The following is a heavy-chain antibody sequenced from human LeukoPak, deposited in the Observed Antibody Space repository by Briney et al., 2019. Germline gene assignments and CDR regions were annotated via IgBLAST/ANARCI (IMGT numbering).Heavy chain of an antibody. J-gene: IGHJ4*02. V-gene: IGHV4-30-2*01. D-gene: IGHD1-1*01. CDR2: IYHSGST. Sequence: PSQTLSLTCTVFGGSISSGGSYWSWIRQPPGKGLEWIGYIYHSGSTYYNPSLKSRVTISVDTSKNQFSLKLSSVTAADTAVYYCARTTGTMSRGPFAYWGQRTLVTVSS. CDR1: GGSISSGGSY. CDR3: ARTTGTMSRGPFAY.